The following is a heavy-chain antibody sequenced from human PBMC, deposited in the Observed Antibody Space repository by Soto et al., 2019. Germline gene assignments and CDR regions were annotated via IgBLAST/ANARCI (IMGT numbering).Heavy chain of an antibody. CDR3: ARHKGTMVRGVIITPTWFDP. CDR1: VGSISSSSYY. V-gene: IGHV4-39*01. Sequence: LSLTFTVSVGSISSSSYYWGWIRQPPGKVLEWIGSIYYSGSTYYNPSLKSRVTISVDTSKNQFSLKLSSVTAADTAVYYCARHKGTMVRGVIITPTWFDPWGQGTLVTV. D-gene: IGHD3-10*01. CDR2: IYYSGST. J-gene: IGHJ5*02.